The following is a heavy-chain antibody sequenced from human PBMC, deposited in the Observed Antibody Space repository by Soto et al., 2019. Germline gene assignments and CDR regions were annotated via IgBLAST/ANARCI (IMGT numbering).Heavy chain of an antibody. D-gene: IGHD2-15*01. J-gene: IGHJ5*02. CDR3: AKAAVVVVAATLDWFDP. V-gene: IGHV3-23*01. CDR2: ISGSGGST. Sequence: VGSLRLSCAAAGFPISSYAMGWVRKAPGKGLEWVSAISGSGGSTYYADSVKGRFTISRDNSKNTLYLQMNSLRAEDTAVYYCAKAAVVVVAATLDWFDPWGQGTLVTVSS. CDR1: GFPISSYA.